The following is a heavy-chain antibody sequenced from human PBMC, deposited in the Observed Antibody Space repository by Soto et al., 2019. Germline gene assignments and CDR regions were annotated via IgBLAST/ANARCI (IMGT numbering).Heavy chain of an antibody. Sequence: QLQLQESGPGLVKPSETLSLTCTVPGGSISSSSYYWGWIRQPPGKGLEWIGSIYYSGSTYYNPYLKSRVTISVDTSKNHLSLKLSSVSAADTAVYYCATQEVGGSYVYTFDPWGQGTLVSVSS. CDR3: ATQEVGGSYVYTFDP. J-gene: IGHJ5*02. CDR2: IYYSGST. D-gene: IGHD1-26*01. CDR1: GGSISSSSYY. V-gene: IGHV4-39*02.